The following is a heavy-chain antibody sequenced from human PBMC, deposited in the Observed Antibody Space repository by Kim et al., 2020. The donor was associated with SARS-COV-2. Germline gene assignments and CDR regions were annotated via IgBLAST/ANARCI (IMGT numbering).Heavy chain of an antibody. D-gene: IGHD3-10*01. CDR2: IYYSGST. CDR1: GGSISSGGYY. Sequence: SETLSLTCTVSGGSISSGGYYWSWIRQHPGKGLEWIGYIYYSGSTYYNPSLKSRVTISVDTSKNQFSLKLSSVTAADTAVYYCARVGYYYVSGSPAFDIWGQGTMVTVSS. V-gene: IGHV4-31*03. CDR3: ARVGYYYVSGSPAFDI. J-gene: IGHJ3*02.